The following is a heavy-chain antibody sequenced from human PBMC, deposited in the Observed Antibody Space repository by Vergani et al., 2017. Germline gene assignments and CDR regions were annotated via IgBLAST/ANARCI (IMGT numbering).Heavy chain of an antibody. CDR2: IIPIFGTA. J-gene: IGHJ2*01. V-gene: IGHV1-69*18. Sequence: QVQLVQSGAEVKKPGSSVKVSCKASGGTFSSYAISWVRQAPGQGLEWMGRIIPIFGTANYAQKFQGRVTLTADAATSTAYMELSSLRSEDTAVYYCASSKYSDYGRSYWYFDLWGRGTLVTVSS. CDR3: ASSKYSDYGRSYWYFDL. D-gene: IGHD4-11*01. CDR1: GGTFSSYA.